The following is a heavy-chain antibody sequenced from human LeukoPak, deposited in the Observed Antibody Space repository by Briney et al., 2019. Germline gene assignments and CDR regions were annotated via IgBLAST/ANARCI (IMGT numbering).Heavy chain of an antibody. CDR3: ARDNYYEGAFDV. D-gene: IGHD3-22*01. CDR2: IYYSGST. J-gene: IGHJ3*01. CDR1: GGSISSYY. V-gene: IGHV4-59*01. Sequence: SETLSLTCTVSGGSISSYYWSWIRQPPGKGLEWIGYIYYSGSTNYNPSLKSRVTISVDTSKNQFSLKLSSVTAADTAVYYCARDNYYEGAFDVWGQGTMVTVSS.